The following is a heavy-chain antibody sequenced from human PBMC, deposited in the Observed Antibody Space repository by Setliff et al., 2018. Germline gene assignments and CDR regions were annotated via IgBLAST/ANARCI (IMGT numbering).Heavy chain of an antibody. D-gene: IGHD3-16*01. V-gene: IGHV1-2*02. Sequence: GASVKVSCKASGYTFAGYYMHWVRQAPGQGLEWMGWINPNSGGANYAQKFQGRVTMTRDTSITTAYMELSSLRSDDTAVYYCARVAIMGPPSWGQGTLVTVSS. CDR3: ARVAIMGPPS. J-gene: IGHJ5*02. CDR1: GYTFAGYY. CDR2: INPNSGGA.